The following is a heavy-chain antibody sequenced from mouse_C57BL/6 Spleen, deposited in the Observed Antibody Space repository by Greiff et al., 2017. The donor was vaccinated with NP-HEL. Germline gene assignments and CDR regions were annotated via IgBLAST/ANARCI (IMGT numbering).Heavy chain of an antibody. CDR1: GYTFTDYN. Sequence: EVQLVESGPELVKPGASVKIPCKASGYTFTDYNMDWVKQSHGKSLEWIGDINPNNGGTIYNQKFKGKATLTVDKSSSTAYMELRSLTSEDTAVYYCARESVTGTHYAMDYWGQGTSVTVSS. V-gene: IGHV1-18*01. D-gene: IGHD4-1*01. CDR3: ARESVTGTHYAMDY. CDR2: INPNNGGT. J-gene: IGHJ4*01.